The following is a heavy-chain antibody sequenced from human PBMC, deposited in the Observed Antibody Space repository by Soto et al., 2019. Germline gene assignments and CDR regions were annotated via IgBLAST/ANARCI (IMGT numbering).Heavy chain of an antibody. Sequence: PSETLSLTCTVSGDSISSYYWSWIRQPPGKGLEWVGYISYTGSTIYNPSLESRATISLDTSQNQVSLSLSSVTVADTAVYYCASGSGFVRAWKKFDYWGQGTLVTVSS. V-gene: IGHV4-59*13. J-gene: IGHJ4*02. CDR2: ISYTGST. CDR1: GDSISSYY. CDR3: ASGSGFVRAWKKFDY. D-gene: IGHD3-3*01.